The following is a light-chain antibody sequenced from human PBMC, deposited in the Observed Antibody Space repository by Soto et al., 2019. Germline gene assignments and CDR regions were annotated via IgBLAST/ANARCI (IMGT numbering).Light chain of an antibody. J-gene: IGLJ1*01. CDR3: LVWDSSIGV. Sequence: SYELTQPPSVSVAPGKTARITCGGNNIGSKRVHWYQQKPGQAPVLVIYHDSDRPSGIPERFSGSNSGNTATLTISRVEAGDEADYYCLVWDSSIGVFGTGTQLTVL. V-gene: IGLV3-21*04. CDR2: HDS. CDR1: NIGSKR.